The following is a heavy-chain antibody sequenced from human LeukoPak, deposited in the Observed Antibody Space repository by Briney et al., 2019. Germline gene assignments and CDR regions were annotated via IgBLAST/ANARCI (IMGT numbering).Heavy chain of an antibody. Sequence: PEASVKVSCKVSGYTLTELSMHWVRQAPGKGLEWMGGFYPEDGETIYAKKFQGRVTMTEDTSTDTAYMELSSLRSEDTAVYYCATAVRWFDHWGQGTLVTVSS. V-gene: IGHV1-24*01. CDR1: GYTLTELS. J-gene: IGHJ5*02. CDR3: ATAVRWFDH. D-gene: IGHD1-1*01. CDR2: FYPEDGET.